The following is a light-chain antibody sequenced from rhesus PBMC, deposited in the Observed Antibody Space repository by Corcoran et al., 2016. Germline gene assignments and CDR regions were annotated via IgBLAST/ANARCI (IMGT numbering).Light chain of an antibody. CDR2: YAT. Sequence: DIQMTQSPSSLSASVGDRVTITCRARQGISSSLNWYQQKPGKAPKLLIYYATRLESGVPSRFSGSGSGTEFTLTISSLQPEDFATYYCQQYNSLPLTFGGGTKVEIK. CDR1: QGISSS. CDR3: QQYNSLPLT. V-gene: IGKV1-32*01. J-gene: IGKJ4*01.